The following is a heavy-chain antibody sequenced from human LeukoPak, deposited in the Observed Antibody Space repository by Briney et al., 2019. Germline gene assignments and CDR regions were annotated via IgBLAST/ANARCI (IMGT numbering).Heavy chain of an antibody. CDR3: ARHSRSGYSDDESAFDI. Sequence: SETLSLTCTVSGGSISSSSFYWDWIRQPPGKGLEWIGAIFYSGRPYYNPSLKSRITISVETPKNQFSLKLSSVTAADTAVYYCARHSRSGYSDDESAFDIWGQGTMVIVSS. CDR1: GGSISSSSFY. V-gene: IGHV4-39*01. J-gene: IGHJ3*02. D-gene: IGHD5-12*01. CDR2: IFYSGRP.